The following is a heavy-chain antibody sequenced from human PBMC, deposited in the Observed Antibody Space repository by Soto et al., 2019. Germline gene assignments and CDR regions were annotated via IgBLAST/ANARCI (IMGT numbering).Heavy chain of an antibody. D-gene: IGHD3-3*02. CDR3: ARDSHFNYFDY. Sequence: KASETLSLTCTVSGGSLSSDDYYWTWIRQPPGKGLEWIGYIHYRGSAHYNPSLKSRVTISIDTSKNQFSLKVSSVTAADTAVYYCARDSHFNYFDYWGQGTLVTVSS. J-gene: IGHJ4*02. CDR2: IHYRGSA. V-gene: IGHV4-30-4*01. CDR1: GGSLSSDDYY.